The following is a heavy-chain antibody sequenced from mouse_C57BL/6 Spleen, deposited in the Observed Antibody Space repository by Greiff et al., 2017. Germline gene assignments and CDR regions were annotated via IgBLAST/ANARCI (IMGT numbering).Heavy chain of an antibody. V-gene: IGHV1-5*01. J-gene: IGHJ1*03. CDR1: GYTFTSYW. CDR2: IYPGNSDT. Sequence: EVQLQQSGTVLARPGASVKMSCKTSGYTFTSYWMHWVKQRPGQGLEWIGAIYPGNSDTSYNQKFKGKAKLTAVTSASTAYMELSSLTNEDSAVYYCTRYTTVVDWYFDVWGTGTTVTVSS. D-gene: IGHD1-1*01. CDR3: TRYTTVVDWYFDV.